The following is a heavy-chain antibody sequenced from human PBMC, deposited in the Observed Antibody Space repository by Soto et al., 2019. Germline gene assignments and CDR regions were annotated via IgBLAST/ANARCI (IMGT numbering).Heavy chain of an antibody. J-gene: IGHJ6*02. V-gene: IGHV4-59*01. Sequence: NPSETLSLTCTVSGGSISSYYWSWIRQPPGKGLEWIGYIYYSGRTNYNPSLKSRVTISVDTSKNQFSLKLSAVTAADTAVYYCARGCSSSSEYYYGMDVWGQGTTVTVSS. CDR2: IYYSGRT. CDR1: GGSISSYY. CDR3: ARGCSSSSEYYYGMDV. D-gene: IGHD6-6*01.